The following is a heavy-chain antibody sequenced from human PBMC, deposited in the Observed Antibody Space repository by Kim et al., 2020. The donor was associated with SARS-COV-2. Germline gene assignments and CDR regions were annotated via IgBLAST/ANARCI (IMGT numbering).Heavy chain of an antibody. J-gene: IGHJ6*02. V-gene: IGHV1-18*01. D-gene: IGHD3-16*01. CDR2: T. Sequence: TNYAQKLQGRVTMTTETSTSTAYMELRSLRSDDTAVYYCARLLGYGMDVWGQGTTVTVSS. CDR3: ARLLGYGMDV.